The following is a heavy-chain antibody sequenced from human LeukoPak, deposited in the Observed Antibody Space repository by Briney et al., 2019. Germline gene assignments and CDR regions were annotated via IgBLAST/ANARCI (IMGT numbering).Heavy chain of an antibody. CDR3: ARLPMIVVVPHY. V-gene: IGHV4-31*03. J-gene: IGHJ4*02. D-gene: IGHD3-22*01. CDR1: GVSISSGGYY. Sequence: TLSLTCTVSGVSISSGGYYWSWIRQHPGKGREWSGYIYYSGSTYDNPSLKSRVTISVDTYKNQFSLKRSCGTCTDPAVYYCARLPMIVVVPHYWGQAALVTVSS. CDR2: IYYSGST.